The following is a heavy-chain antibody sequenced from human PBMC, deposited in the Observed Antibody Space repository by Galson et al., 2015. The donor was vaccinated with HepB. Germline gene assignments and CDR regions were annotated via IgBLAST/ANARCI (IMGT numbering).Heavy chain of an antibody. D-gene: IGHD5-24*01. J-gene: IGHJ4*02. CDR3: ARDWIRDGASYYFDY. V-gene: IGHV4/OR15-8*01. Sequence: ETLSLTCAVSGASIRTLDWWSWVRQPPGKRLEWIGQIYHSGDANYNPSFKSRVTMSADTSKNQFSLKLSSVTAADTAIYYCARDWIRDGASYYFDYWGQGTLVTVSS. CDR2: IYHSGDA. CDR1: GASIRTLDW.